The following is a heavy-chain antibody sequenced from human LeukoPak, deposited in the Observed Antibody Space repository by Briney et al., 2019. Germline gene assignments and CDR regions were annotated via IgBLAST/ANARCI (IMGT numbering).Heavy chain of an antibody. Sequence: GGSLRLSCAASGFTFDDYAIHWVRQAPGKGLEWVSGISWNSGSIGYADSVKGRFTISRDNAKNSLYLQMNSLRAEDMALYYCAKEGYCSSTSCSHYYMDVWGKGTTVTVSS. CDR3: AKEGYCSSTSCSHYYMDV. V-gene: IGHV3-9*03. J-gene: IGHJ6*03. D-gene: IGHD2-2*01. CDR2: ISWNSGSI. CDR1: GFTFDDYA.